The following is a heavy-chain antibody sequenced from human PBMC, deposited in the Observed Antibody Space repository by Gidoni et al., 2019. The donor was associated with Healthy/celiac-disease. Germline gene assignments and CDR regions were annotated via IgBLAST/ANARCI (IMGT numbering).Heavy chain of an antibody. V-gene: IGHV3-48*01. D-gene: IGHD3-16*01. Sequence: EVQMVESGGGLVQPGGYLRLSCADSGFTFSRYSMNWVRQPPGKGLELFSYISCSSSTIYYSDSVKGRFTISRDNAKNSLYLQMNSLRAEDTAVYYCARGSYGPAAPNWFDPLGQGTLVTVSS. CDR1: GFTFSRYS. CDR2: ISCSSSTI. J-gene: IGHJ5*02. CDR3: ARGSYGPAAPNWFDP.